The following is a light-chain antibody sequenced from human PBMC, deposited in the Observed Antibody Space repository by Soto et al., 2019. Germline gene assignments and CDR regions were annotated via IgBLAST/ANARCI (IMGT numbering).Light chain of an antibody. Sequence: DIQMTQFPSSLSASVGDRVTITCRASQGVSAYLLWYQQRQGRAPRLLIYSASSLVCGVPSRFSGSGSGTNFTLTISRLQPEDFATYYCQQSYRTPHTFGQGTRLETK. CDR2: SAS. CDR3: QQSYRTPHT. J-gene: IGKJ2*01. V-gene: IGKV1-39*01. CDR1: QGVSAY.